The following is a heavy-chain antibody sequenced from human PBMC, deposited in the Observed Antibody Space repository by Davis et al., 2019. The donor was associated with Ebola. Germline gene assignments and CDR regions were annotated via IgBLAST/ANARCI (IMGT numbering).Heavy chain of an antibody. Sequence: PSETLSLTCTVSGGSISSGGYYWSWIRQHPGKGLEWIGYISYSGSTYYNPSLRSRLTISVDTSKNQFSLKLSSVTAADTAVYYCARYAGDYGADWGQGTLVTVSS. CDR1: GGSISSGGYY. CDR3: ARYAGDYGAD. J-gene: IGHJ1*01. D-gene: IGHD4-17*01. CDR2: ISYSGST. V-gene: IGHV4-31*03.